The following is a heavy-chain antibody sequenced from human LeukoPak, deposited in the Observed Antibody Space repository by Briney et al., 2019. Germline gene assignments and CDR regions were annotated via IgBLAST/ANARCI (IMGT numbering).Heavy chain of an antibody. V-gene: IGHV3-74*01. CDR2: INSDGSST. CDR1: GFTFSSYW. D-gene: IGHD3-3*01. Sequence: QAGGSLRLSCAASGFTFSSYWMHWVRQAPGKGLVWVSRINSDGSSTSYADSVKGRFTISRDNAKNTLYLQMNSLRAEDTAVYYCARSTIFGVDIDYWGQGTLVTVSS. CDR3: ARSTIFGVDIDY. J-gene: IGHJ4*02.